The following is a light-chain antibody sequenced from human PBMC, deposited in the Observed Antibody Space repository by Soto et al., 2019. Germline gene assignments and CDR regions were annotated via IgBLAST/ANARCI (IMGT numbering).Light chain of an antibody. J-gene: IGLJ3*02. Sequence: QSVLTQPPSVSAAPGQKVTISCSGSSSNIGNSDVSWYRQLPGTAPKLLIYETDKRPTGTPERFSGSKSGTSATLGITGLQTGDEADYYCGTWDSSLSAWVFGGGTKLTVL. CDR3: GTWDSSLSAWV. V-gene: IGLV1-51*01. CDR2: ETD. CDR1: SSNIGNSD.